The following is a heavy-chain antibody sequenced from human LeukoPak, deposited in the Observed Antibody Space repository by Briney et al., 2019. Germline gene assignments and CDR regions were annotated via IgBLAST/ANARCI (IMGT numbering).Heavy chain of an antibody. CDR2: VSHSGST. V-gene: IGHV4-59*01. CDR1: GGSIGSYF. J-gene: IGHJ6*02. D-gene: IGHD4-23*01. Sequence: PSETLSLTCTVSGGSIGSYFWSWIRQPPGKGLEWIGYVSHSGSTNYNPSLESRVTISGDTSTNQFSLKLNSLTAADTAVYYCARVLYGDNSWQYYYGMDVWGQGTTVTVSS. CDR3: ARVLYGDNSWQYYYGMDV.